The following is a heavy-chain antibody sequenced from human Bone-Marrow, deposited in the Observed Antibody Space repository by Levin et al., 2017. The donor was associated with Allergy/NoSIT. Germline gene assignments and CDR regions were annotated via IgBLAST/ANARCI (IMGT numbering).Heavy chain of an antibody. CDR2: INGDGTST. D-gene: IGHD5-12*01. Sequence: LSLPCAASGFPFRGYWMHWVRQAPGKGLEWVSRINGDGTSTSYADSVKGRSTISRDNAKNTLYLQMTSLRVEDTAIYYCAKYMGYSYGVFDNWGQGTLVTVSS. CDR1: GFPFRGYW. J-gene: IGHJ4*02. CDR3: AKYMGYSYGVFDN. V-gene: IGHV3-74*01.